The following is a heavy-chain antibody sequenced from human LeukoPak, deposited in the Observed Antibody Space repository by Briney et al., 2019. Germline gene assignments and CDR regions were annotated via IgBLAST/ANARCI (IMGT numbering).Heavy chain of an antibody. D-gene: IGHD1-26*01. J-gene: IGHJ4*02. CDR3: ARRAVGAHIDY. Sequence: PGGSLGLSCAASGFTFSSYSMNWVRQAPGKGLEWVSYISSSSSTIYYADSVKGRFTISRDNAKNSLYLQMNSLRAEDTAVYYCARRAVGAHIDYWGQGALVTVSS. CDR2: ISSSSSTI. V-gene: IGHV3-48*01. CDR1: GFTFSSYS.